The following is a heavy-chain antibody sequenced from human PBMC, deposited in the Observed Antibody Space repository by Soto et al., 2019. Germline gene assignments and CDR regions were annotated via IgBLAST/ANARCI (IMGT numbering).Heavy chain of an antibody. CDR2: IYWNDDK. D-gene: IGHD2-21*01. V-gene: IGHV2-5*01. CDR1: GLSLSTSGVG. Sequence: SGPTLVNPTQTLTLTCTFSGLSLSTSGVGVGWIRQPPGKAPEWLGIIYWNDDKRYSPSLKTRVTITKDTSRNQVVLIMTSVEADDTATYYCAHDTSGWRWLPDVWGQGTTVTVSS. J-gene: IGHJ6*02. CDR3: AHDTSGWRWLPDV.